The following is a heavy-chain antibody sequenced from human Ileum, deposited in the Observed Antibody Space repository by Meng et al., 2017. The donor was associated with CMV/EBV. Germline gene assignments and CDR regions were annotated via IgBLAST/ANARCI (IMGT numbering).Heavy chain of an antibody. Sequence: GGSLRLSCAASGFTFDDYGMSWVRQAPGKGLEWVSGINWNGGSTGYADSVKGRITISRDNAKNALYLQMNSLRAEDTALYYCARDRWCSSTSCYIGRVDGMDVWGQGTTVTVSS. CDR1: GFTFDDYG. J-gene: IGHJ6*02. CDR2: INWNGGST. CDR3: ARDRWCSSTSCYIGRVDGMDV. V-gene: IGHV3-20*04. D-gene: IGHD2-2*02.